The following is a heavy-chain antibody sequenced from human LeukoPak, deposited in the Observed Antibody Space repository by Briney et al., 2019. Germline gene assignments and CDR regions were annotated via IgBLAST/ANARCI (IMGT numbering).Heavy chain of an antibody. CDR3: ARGGATKTFDY. CDR1: DFTFTHYG. CDR2: ISGDTRTI. V-gene: IGHV3-48*04. J-gene: IGHJ4*02. Sequence: LSGGSLTLSCAATDFTFTHYGMDWVRQSPGKGLEWLSYISGDTRTIYYADSVKGRFTISRDNAQNLVFLQMNSLRAEDTSVYYCARGGATKTFDYWGQGALVTVSS. D-gene: IGHD5-24*01.